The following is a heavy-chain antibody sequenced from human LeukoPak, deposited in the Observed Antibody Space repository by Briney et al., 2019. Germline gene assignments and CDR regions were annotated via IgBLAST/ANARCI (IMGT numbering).Heavy chain of an antibody. Sequence: SETLSLTCAVYGGSFSGYYWSWIRQPPGKGLEWIGEINHSGSTNYNPSLKSRVTISVDTSKNQFSLKLISVTAADTAVYYCARGQGGNGNAFDLWGQGTMATVSS. CDR2: INHSGST. CDR3: ARGQGGNGNAFDL. D-gene: IGHD1-1*01. V-gene: IGHV4-34*01. CDR1: GGSFSGYY. J-gene: IGHJ3*01.